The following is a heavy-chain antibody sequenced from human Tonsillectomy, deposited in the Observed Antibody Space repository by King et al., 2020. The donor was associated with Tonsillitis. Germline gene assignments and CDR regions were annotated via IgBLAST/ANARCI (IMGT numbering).Heavy chain of an antibody. D-gene: IGHD5-24*01. Sequence: VNLKESGPVLVKPPETLTLTCTVSGFSLSDARMGVSWIRQPPGKALEWLAHIVSNYGKSYSTSLKSRLTISKDTSKSQVVLTMTNMAPVDTATYFCARTEGEMSTTFDYWGQGTLVAVSS. J-gene: IGHJ4*02. V-gene: IGHV2-26*01. CDR1: GFSLSDARMG. CDR2: IVSNYGK. CDR3: ARTEGEMSTTFDY.